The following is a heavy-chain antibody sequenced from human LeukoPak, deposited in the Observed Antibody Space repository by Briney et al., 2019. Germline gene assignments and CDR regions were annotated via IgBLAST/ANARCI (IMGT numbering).Heavy chain of an antibody. Sequence: SQTLSLSCTVSGGSISSDSYYWSWIRQPAGKGLEWIGRIYTSGSTNYNPSLKSRVTISVDTSKNQFSLKLNSVTAADTAVYYCARAPMPNYYYYYMDVWGKGTTVTVSS. J-gene: IGHJ6*03. CDR2: IYTSGST. D-gene: IGHD2-2*01. CDR1: GGSISSDSYY. CDR3: ARAPMPNYYYYYMDV. V-gene: IGHV4-61*02.